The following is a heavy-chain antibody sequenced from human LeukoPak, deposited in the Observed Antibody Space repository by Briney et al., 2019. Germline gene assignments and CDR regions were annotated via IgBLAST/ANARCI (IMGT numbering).Heavy chain of an antibody. Sequence: GESLKISFKGSGYSFTSYWIGWVRQMPGKGLEWMGIIYPGDSDTRYSPSFQGQVTISADKSIGTAYLQWSSLKASDTAMYYCARTVEMATIHAFDIWGQGTMVTVSS. CDR3: ARTVEMATIHAFDI. CDR2: IYPGDSDT. D-gene: IGHD5-24*01. V-gene: IGHV5-51*01. CDR1: GYSFTSYW. J-gene: IGHJ3*02.